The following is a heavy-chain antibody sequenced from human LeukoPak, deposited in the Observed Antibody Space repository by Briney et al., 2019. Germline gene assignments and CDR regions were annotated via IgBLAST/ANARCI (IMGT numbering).Heavy chain of an antibody. J-gene: IGHJ4*02. CDR2: IYHSGST. CDR3: ARTILELWLPGAFDY. V-gene: IGHV4-30-2*01. D-gene: IGHD5-18*01. Sequence: PSQTLSLTCAVSGGPFSSGGYSWGWLRQPPGMGLEWIGYIYHSGSTYYNPSLKSRVTISVDRSKNQFSLKLSSVTAADTAVYYCARTILELWLPGAFDYWGQGTLVTVSS. CDR1: GGPFSSGGYS.